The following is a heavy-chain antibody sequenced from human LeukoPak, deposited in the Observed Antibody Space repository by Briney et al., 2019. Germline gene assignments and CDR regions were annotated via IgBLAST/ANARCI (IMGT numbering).Heavy chain of an antibody. V-gene: IGHV3-7*05. CDR3: ARGDGYNYHFDY. D-gene: IGHD5-24*01. CDR1: GITFSSYW. J-gene: IGHJ4*02. Sequence: GGSLRLSCAASGITFSSYWMRWVRQAPRKGLDWVANINQDGSEKNCVDSVKGRFTISRDNAKNSLYLQMNSLRAEDTAVYYCARGDGYNYHFDYWGQGALVTVSS. CDR2: INQDGSEK.